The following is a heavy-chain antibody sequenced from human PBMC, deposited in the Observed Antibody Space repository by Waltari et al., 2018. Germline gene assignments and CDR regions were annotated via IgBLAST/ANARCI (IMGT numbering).Heavy chain of an antibody. Sequence: EVQLLESGGGLVQPGGSLRLSCAASGFTFSSYAMSWVRQAPGKGLEWVSVIYSGGSSTYYADSVKGRFTISRDNSKNTLYLQMNSLRAEDTAVYYCAKSLHYSSGWYKDTEYFQHWGQGTLVTVSS. CDR1: GFTFSSYA. CDR2: IYSGGSST. D-gene: IGHD6-19*01. CDR3: AKSLHYSSGWYKDTEYFQH. V-gene: IGHV3-23*03. J-gene: IGHJ1*01.